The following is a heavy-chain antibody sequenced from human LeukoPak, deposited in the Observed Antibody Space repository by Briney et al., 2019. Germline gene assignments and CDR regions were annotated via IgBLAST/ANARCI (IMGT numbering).Heavy chain of an antibody. Sequence: GGSLRLSCAASGFTFSDHYMDWVRQAPGKGLEWVGRTRNKANSYTTEYAASVKGRFTISRDDTKNSLYLQMNSLKTEDAAVYYCTRVHSSTWDGSYFDYWGQGTLVTVSS. CDR2: TRNKANSYTT. J-gene: IGHJ4*02. CDR1: GFTFSDHY. D-gene: IGHD1-26*01. V-gene: IGHV3-72*01. CDR3: TRVHSSTWDGSYFDY.